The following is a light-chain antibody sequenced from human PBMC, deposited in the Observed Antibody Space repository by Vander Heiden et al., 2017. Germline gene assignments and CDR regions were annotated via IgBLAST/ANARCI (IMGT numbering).Light chain of an antibody. Sequence: QSVLTQSPSASGTPGQRVTISCSGSNSNIGTNTVNWYQQLPGTAPKLRIYSHNQRPSGVPDRFSGSKSGTSASLAISGLQSEDEADYYCAAWDGSLKAVVFGGGTKLT. V-gene: IGLV1-44*01. CDR1: NSNIGTNT. J-gene: IGLJ2*01. CDR2: SHN. CDR3: AAWDGSLKAVV.